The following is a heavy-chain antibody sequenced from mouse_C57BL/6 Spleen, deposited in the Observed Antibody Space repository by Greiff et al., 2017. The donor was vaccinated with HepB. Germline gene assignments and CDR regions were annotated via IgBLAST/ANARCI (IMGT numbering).Heavy chain of an antibody. Sequence: VQLQQPGAELVRPGSSVKLSCKASGYTFTSYWMDWVKQSPGQGLEWIGNIYPSDSETHYNQKFKDKATLTVDKSSSTAYMQLSSLTSEDSAVYYCARRHYYGSSYDYAMDYWGQGTSVTVSS. J-gene: IGHJ4*01. CDR3: ARRHYYGSSYDYAMDY. V-gene: IGHV1-61*01. D-gene: IGHD1-1*01. CDR1: GYTFTSYW. CDR2: IYPSDSET.